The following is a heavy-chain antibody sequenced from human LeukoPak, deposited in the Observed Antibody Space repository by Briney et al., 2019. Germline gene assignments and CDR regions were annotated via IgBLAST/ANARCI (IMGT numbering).Heavy chain of an antibody. Sequence: SETLSLTCTVSGGSVSSGSYYWSWIRQPPGKGLEWIGYIYYSGSTNYNPSLESRVTISVDTSKNQFSLKLSSVTAADTAVYYCARGVWFGGLFGYYYWGQGTLVTVSS. CDR1: GGSVSSGSYY. V-gene: IGHV4-61*01. J-gene: IGHJ4*02. D-gene: IGHD3-10*01. CDR3: ARGVWFGGLFGYYY. CDR2: IYYSGST.